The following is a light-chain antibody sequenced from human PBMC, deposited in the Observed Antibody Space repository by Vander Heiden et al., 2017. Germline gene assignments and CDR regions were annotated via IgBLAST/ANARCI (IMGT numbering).Light chain of an antibody. CDR2: TSN. V-gene: IGLV1-44*01. CDR3: AAWDDSLNGHVV. J-gene: IGLJ2*01. Sequence: QSVLTQPPSASGTPGQRVTISGSGSSSNIGSNTVNWYQQLPGTAPKLLTYTSNQRPSGVPDRFSGSKSGTLATLAIRELQSEDEAEYYCAAWDDSLNGHVVFGGGTKLTVL. CDR1: SSNIGSNT.